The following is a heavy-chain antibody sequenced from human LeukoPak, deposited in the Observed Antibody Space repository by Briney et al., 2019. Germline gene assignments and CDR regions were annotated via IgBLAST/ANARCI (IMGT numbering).Heavy chain of an antibody. J-gene: IGHJ4*02. Sequence: SETLSLTCAVYGGSFSGYYWSWIRQPPGKGLEWIGSIYYSGSTYYNPSLKSRVTISVDTSKNQFSLKLSSVTAADTAVYYCARSYSSGFDYWGQGTLVTVSS. CDR1: GGSFSGYY. D-gene: IGHD6-19*01. CDR2: IYYSGST. CDR3: ARSYSSGFDY. V-gene: IGHV4-34*01.